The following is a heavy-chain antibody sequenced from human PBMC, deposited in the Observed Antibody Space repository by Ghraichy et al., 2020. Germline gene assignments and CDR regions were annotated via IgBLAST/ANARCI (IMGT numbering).Heavy chain of an antibody. CDR3: AKNAWDNRIVGASTCFDY. CDR2: ISYDGSSK. D-gene: IGHD1-26*01. Sequence: GGSLRLSCAASGFTFSNYGMHWVRQTPGKGLEWVAIISYDGSSKDYADSVRGRFTISRDNSKNTVHLQMSSLRAEDTATYYCAKNAWDNRIVGASTCFDYWGQGTLCAVSS. J-gene: IGHJ4*02. CDR1: GFTFSNYG. V-gene: IGHV3-30*18.